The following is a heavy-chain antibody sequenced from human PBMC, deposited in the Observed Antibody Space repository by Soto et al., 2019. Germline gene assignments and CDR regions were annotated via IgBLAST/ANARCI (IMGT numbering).Heavy chain of an antibody. V-gene: IGHV3-23*01. CDR2: ISATGGGT. CDR1: GFKFSNYA. J-gene: IGHJ4*02. CDR3: AKDRRAGGNSAFYFDY. D-gene: IGHD3-16*01. Sequence: GGSLRLSCAASGFKFSNYAMSWVRQAPGKGLEWVSLISATGGGTYYADSVKGRFTISRDNSHNTLYLQVHSLTAEDTAVYYCAKDRRAGGNSAFYFDYWGQGTLVTVSS.